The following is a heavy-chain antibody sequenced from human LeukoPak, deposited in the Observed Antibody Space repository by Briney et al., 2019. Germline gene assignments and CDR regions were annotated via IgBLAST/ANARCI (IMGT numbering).Heavy chain of an antibody. CDR3: ARSRGYSYAQDY. J-gene: IGHJ4*02. CDR1: GGSISVYTAYY. CDR2: IFSSGST. Sequence: SETLSLTCTVSGGSISVYTAYYWGWIRQPPGKGLEWIGGIFSSGSTYYNLSVKSRVTISVDTSENQFSLKLSSVAAADTAVYFCARSRGYSYAQDYWGQGTLVTVSS. V-gene: IGHV4-39*01. D-gene: IGHD5-18*01.